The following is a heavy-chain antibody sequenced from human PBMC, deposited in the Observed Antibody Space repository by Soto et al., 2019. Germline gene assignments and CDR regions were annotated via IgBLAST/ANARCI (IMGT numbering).Heavy chain of an antibody. CDR1: GYTFTSYY. J-gene: IGHJ4*02. D-gene: IGHD1-1*01. CDR2: INPSGGST. V-gene: IGHV1-46*01. Sequence: QVQLVQSGAEVKKPGASVKVSCKASGYTFTSYYLHWVLQAPGQGLEWMGIINPSGGSTSYAQKFQGRVTMTRDTSTSTVYMELSSLRSEDTAVYYCATPSPTTGTTSFDYWGQGTLVTVSS. CDR3: ATPSPTTGTTSFDY.